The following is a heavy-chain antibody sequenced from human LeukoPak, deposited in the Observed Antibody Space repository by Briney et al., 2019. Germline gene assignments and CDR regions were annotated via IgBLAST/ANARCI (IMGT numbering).Heavy chain of an antibody. Sequence: SETLSLTCTASGDSISSSSYYWGWIRQPPGKGLEWIGSIYHSGSTYYNPSLKSRVTISVDTSKNQFSLKLSSVTAADTAVYYCARQGSAYYFDFWGQGLLVTVSS. CDR3: ARQGSAYYFDF. CDR1: GDSISSSSYY. CDR2: IYHSGST. V-gene: IGHV4-39*01. J-gene: IGHJ4*02. D-gene: IGHD2-15*01.